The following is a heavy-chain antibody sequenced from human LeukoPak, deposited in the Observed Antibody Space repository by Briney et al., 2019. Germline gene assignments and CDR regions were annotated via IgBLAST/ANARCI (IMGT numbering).Heavy chain of an antibody. Sequence: GGSLRLSCAASGFTFSSYGMHWVRQAPGKGLEWVSAISRSGGATFYADSVKGRFTISRDNSKNTLYLQMNSLRAEDTAIYYCAKVWSFGGYYGSGSYYDYWGRGTLVTVSS. CDR2: ISRSGGAT. CDR1: GFTFSSYG. CDR3: AKVWSFGGYYGSGSYYDY. D-gene: IGHD3-10*01. V-gene: IGHV3-23*01. J-gene: IGHJ4*02.